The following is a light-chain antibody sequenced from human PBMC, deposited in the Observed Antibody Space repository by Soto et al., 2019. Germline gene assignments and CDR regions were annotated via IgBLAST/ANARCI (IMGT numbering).Light chain of an antibody. CDR1: QTVTSSY. CDR3: QHSGISPFT. CDR2: GAS. V-gene: IGKV3-20*01. Sequence: EIVLTQSPGTLSLSPGERATLSCRASQTVTSSYLAWYQQKPGQAPRLLIYGASSRDTGIPDRFSGSGSGTDFTLTISRLEPEDVAVYYCQHSGISPFTFGPGTKVEFK. J-gene: IGKJ3*01.